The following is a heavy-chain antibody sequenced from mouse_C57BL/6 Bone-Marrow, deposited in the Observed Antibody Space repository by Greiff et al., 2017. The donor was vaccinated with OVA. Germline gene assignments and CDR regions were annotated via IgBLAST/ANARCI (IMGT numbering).Heavy chain of an antibody. D-gene: IGHD1-1*01. CDR1: GYTFTSYW. Sequence: VQLQQSGTVLARPGASVKMSCKTSGYTFTSYWMHWVKQRPGQGLEWIGAINPGNGGTSYKQKFKGKAKLTAVTSASTADMELSSLTTEDSAVYYCTRVPIYTVVFDYWGQGTTLTVSA. J-gene: IGHJ2*01. CDR3: TRVPIYTVVFDY. V-gene: IGHV1-5*01. CDR2: INPGNGGT.